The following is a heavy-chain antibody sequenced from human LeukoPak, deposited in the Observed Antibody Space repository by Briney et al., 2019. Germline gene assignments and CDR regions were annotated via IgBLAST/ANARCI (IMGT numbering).Heavy chain of an antibody. Sequence: PGGSLRLSCAASGFTFSSYAMSWVRQAPGKGLEWVSAISGSGGSTYYADSVKGRFTISRDNSKNTLYLQMNSLRAEDTAVYYCAKSGVPQRDSYNWRYFDYWGQGTLVTVSS. CDR2: ISGSGGST. CDR3: AKSGVPQRDSYNWRYFDY. J-gene: IGHJ4*02. V-gene: IGHV3-23*01. CDR1: GFTFSSYA. D-gene: IGHD5-24*01.